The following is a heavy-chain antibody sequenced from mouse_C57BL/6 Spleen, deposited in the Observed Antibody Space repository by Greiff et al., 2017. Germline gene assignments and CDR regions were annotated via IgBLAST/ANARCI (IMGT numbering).Heavy chain of an antibody. CDR3: ARGGYSFAY. Sequence: VQLKESGPGMVKPSQSLSLTCTVTGYSITSGYDWHWLRHFPGNKLEWMGYISYSGSTNYNPSLKSRISITHDTSKNHFVLKLNSVTTEDTATYYCARGGYSFAYWGQGTLVTVSA. V-gene: IGHV3-1*01. J-gene: IGHJ3*01. CDR1: GYSITSGYD. D-gene: IGHD2-3*01. CDR2: ISYSGST.